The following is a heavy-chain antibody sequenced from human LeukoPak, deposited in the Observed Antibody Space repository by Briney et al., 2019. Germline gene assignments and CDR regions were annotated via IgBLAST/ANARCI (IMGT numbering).Heavy chain of an antibody. CDR2: VYYSGST. CDR3: ARGTGRTVNTYAFDM. J-gene: IGHJ3*02. D-gene: IGHD4-17*01. Sequence: ASETLSLTCTVSGGSISSYYWSWIRQPPGKGLDWIGYVYYSGSTNYNPSLKSRVIISVDTSKNQFFLNLISVTAADTAVYYCARGTGRTVNTYAFDMWGQGTMVTVSS. CDR1: GGSISSYY. V-gene: IGHV4-59*01.